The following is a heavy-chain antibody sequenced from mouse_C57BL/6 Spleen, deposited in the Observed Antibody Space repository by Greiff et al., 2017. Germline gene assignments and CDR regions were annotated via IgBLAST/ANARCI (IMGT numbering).Heavy chain of an antibody. CDR1: GYTFTSYG. J-gene: IGHJ1*03. CDR2: IYPRSGTT. V-gene: IGHV1-81*01. CDR3: ARPGYCDV. Sequence: QVQLQQSGAELARPGASVKLSCKASGYTFTSYGISWVKQRTGPGLEWIGEIYPRSGTTYYNEKFKGKATLTADKSASTAYLELRSLTSEDASVYFCARPGYCDVWGTGTTVTVSS.